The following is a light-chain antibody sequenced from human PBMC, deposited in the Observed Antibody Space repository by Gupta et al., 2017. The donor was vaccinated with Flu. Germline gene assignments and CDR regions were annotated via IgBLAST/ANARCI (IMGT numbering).Light chain of an antibody. J-gene: IGLJ2*01. CDR3: YYDASSGTSDVV. V-gene: IGLV3-25*03. Sequence: QTARITCSGDALPKQYAYWYQQKKGQAHALVIEKDSERPSGIPERFAGSSSGTTVTLTISGVQAEDEADDDYYYDASSGTSDVVFGGGTKLTVL. CDR1: ALPKQY. CDR2: KDS.